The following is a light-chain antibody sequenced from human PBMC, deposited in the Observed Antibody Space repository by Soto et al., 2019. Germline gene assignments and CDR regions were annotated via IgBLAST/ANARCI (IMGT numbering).Light chain of an antibody. V-gene: IGKV3-15*01. CDR1: QTVGTN. Sequence: EVVLTQSPATLSVSPGERATLSCRASQTVGTNFAWYQQRPGQAPRLLIYGASTRATGIPARFSGSGSGSEFTLTISSLQSDDCAVYYCQQYNKWPLFTFGPGTRVDNK. CDR3: QQYNKWPLFT. CDR2: GAS. J-gene: IGKJ3*01.